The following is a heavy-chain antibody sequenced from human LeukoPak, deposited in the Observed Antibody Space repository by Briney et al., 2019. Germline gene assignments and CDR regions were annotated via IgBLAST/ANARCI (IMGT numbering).Heavy chain of an antibody. V-gene: IGHV1-69*05. CDR2: IIPIFGTA. J-gene: IGHJ4*02. D-gene: IGHD5-24*01. Sequence: SVKVSCKASGYTFTGYYMHWVRQAPGQGLEWMGRIIPIFGTANYAQKFQGRVTITTDESTSTAYMELSSLRSEETAVYYCARVGDGYNYYFDYWGQGTLLTVSS. CDR1: GYTFTGYY. CDR3: ARVGDGYNYYFDY.